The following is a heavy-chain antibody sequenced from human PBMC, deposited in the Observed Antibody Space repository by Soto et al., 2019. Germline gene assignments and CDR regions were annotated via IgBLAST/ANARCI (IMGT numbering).Heavy chain of an antibody. J-gene: IGHJ5*02. V-gene: IGHV4-34*01. CDR1: GGSFSGYY. Sequence: SETLSLTCAVYGGSFSGYYWSWIRQPPGKGLEWIGEINHSGSTNYNPSLKSRVTISVDTSKNQFSLKLSSVTAADTAVYYCARGGQETYWLAPWGQGTLVTVSS. CDR2: INHSGST. CDR3: ARGGQETYWLAP.